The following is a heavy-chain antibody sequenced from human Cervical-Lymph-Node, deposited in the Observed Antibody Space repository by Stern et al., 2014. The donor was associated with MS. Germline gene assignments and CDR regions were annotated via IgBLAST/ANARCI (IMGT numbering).Heavy chain of an antibody. D-gene: IGHD2-2*01. CDR2: IIPIFGIA. Sequence: VQLVESGAEVKKPGSSVKVSCKASGGTFSSYAISWVRQAPGQGLEWMGGIIPIFGIANYAQKFQGRVTITADKSTSTAYRELSSLRSEDTAVYYCARQIVVVPAAIEYNWFDPWGQGTLVTVSS. J-gene: IGHJ5*02. CDR3: ARQIVVVPAAIEYNWFDP. V-gene: IGHV1-69*17. CDR1: GGTFSSYA.